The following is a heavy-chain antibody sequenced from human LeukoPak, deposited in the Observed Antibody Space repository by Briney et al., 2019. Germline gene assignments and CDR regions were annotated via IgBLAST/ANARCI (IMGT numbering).Heavy chain of an antibody. CDR2: INQDGSKK. CDR1: GFSFSDDW. J-gene: IGHJ4*02. Sequence: GGSLRLSCAASGFSFSDDWMCWVRQAPGKGRQWVANINQDGSKKYYADSLKGRFTISRDNAKNSLYLQMSSLRAEDTAVYYCARDHAYRADYWGQGTLVAVSS. CDR3: ARDHAYRADY. D-gene: IGHD2-2*01. V-gene: IGHV3-7*01.